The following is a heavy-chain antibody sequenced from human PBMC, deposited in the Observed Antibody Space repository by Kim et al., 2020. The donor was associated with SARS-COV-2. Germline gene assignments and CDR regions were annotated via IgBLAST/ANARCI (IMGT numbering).Heavy chain of an antibody. CDR3: LGGYYFDY. D-gene: IGHD2-15*01. CDR2: GKGNT. J-gene: IGHJ4*02. V-gene: IGHV1-3*01. Sequence: GKGNTIYSQRFQGRVTFTTDTAASTAYMGLSSLRSEDSAVYYCLGGYYFDYWGQGTLVTVSS.